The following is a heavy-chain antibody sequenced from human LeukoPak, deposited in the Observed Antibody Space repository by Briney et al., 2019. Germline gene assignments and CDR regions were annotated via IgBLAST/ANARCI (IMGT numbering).Heavy chain of an antibody. CDR3: ARADPLVVARWFDY. Sequence: SETLSLTCTVSGGSISSYYWSWIRQPPGKRLEYIGYIYYSGSTNYNPSLESRVTISVDTSEKQFSLKLSSVTAADTAVYYCARADPLVVARWFDYWGQGTLVTVSS. D-gene: IGHD2-21*01. V-gene: IGHV4-59*01. J-gene: IGHJ4*02. CDR2: IYYSGST. CDR1: GGSISSYY.